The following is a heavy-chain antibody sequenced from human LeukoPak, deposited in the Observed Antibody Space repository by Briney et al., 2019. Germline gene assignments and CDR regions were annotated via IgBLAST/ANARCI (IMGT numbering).Heavy chain of an antibody. Sequence: GGSLRLSCAASGFTFSSYRMSWVRQAPGKGLEWVANIKQDGIEKHYVESVKGRFTISRDSVKNSLYLQMNSLRAEDTAVYYCARARGGYDLDYWGQGALVTVSS. V-gene: IGHV3-7*01. CDR2: IKQDGIEK. D-gene: IGHD5-12*01. J-gene: IGHJ4*02. CDR1: GFTFSSYR. CDR3: ARARGGYDLDY.